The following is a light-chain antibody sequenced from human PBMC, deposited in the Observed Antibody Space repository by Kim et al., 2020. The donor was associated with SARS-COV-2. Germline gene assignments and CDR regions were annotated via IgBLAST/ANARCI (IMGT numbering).Light chain of an antibody. J-gene: IGLJ1*01. CDR1: SSDVGGYDY. CDR2: DVT. CDR3: SSFTIATTFV. Sequence: SALTQPASVSGSPGQSITISCTGTSSDVGGYDYVSWYQQHPGKAPKLMIYDVTKRPSGVSIRFSGSKSGNTASLTISGLQAEDEADYYCSSFTIATTFVFGTGTKVTVL. V-gene: IGLV2-14*03.